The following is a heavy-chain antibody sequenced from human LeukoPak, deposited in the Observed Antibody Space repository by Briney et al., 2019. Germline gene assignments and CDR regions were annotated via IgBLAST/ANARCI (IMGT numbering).Heavy chain of an antibody. J-gene: IGHJ4*02. CDR3: AKSTPTFDSWDS. CDR1: GASISRYI. Sequence: SETLSLTCTVPGASISRYISSCIPQPPGKGLECIGYISYTGSISYNPSLKSRDTISLDTSQNHFSLSLRSVTAPDTAPCYFAKSTPTFDSWDSWGQGTLVTVSS. CDR2: ISYTGSI. V-gene: IGHV4-59*01. D-gene: IGHD2/OR15-2a*01.